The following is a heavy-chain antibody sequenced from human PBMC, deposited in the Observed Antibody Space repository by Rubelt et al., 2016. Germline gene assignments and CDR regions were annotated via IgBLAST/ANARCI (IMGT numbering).Heavy chain of an antibody. CDR1: GGSISSYY. CDR3: AELDTTGPDEY. V-gene: IGHV4-59*08. D-gene: IGHD3-22*01. CDR2: IHYSGST. Sequence: VQLQESGPGLVKASETLSLTCTVSGGSISSYYWSWIRQPPGKGPEWIGYIHYSGSTNYNPSLKSRVTILVDTSKNQFSLKLSSVTAADAAFYYGAELDTTGPDEYWGQGTLVTVSS. J-gene: IGHJ4*02.